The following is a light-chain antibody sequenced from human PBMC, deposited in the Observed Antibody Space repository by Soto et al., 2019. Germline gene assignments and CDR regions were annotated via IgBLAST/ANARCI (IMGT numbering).Light chain of an antibody. CDR1: ESVRHY. CDR2: DAS. Sequence: EIVLTQSPATLSLSPGERATLSCRASESVRHYVAWYQQKPGHAPRLLIYDASTRANGIPARFSGSGSGTDYTLSLSSLEAEYFAAYYCQHRDNSSYIFGQGTKLEMK. CDR3: QHRDNSSYI. J-gene: IGKJ2*01. V-gene: IGKV3-11*01.